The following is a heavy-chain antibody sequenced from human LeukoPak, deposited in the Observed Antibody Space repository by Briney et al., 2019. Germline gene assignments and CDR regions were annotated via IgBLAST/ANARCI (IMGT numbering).Heavy chain of an antibody. V-gene: IGHV1-69*04. J-gene: IGHJ4*02. CDR2: IIPMLGKT. CDR3: ARGLFGGFAAAPFDH. D-gene: IGHD2-2*01. CDR1: GGTFDNYA. Sequence: GASVKVSCNASGGTFDNYAVNWVREAPGLGLEWMGRIIPMLGKTNSAQKFQDRVTFTADKSTGTAYMELTHLRPDDTAVYFCARGLFGGFAAAPFDHWGQGTLVTVSP.